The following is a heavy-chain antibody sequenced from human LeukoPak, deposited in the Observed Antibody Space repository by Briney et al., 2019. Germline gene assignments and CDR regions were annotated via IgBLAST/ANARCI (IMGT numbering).Heavy chain of an antibody. D-gene: IGHD1-26*01. V-gene: IGHV3-53*01. CDR1: GFTVSSNC. Sequence: PGGSLRLSCAASGFTVSSNCMSWVRQAPGKGLEWVSVIYSGGSTYYADSVKGRFTISRDNSKNTLYLQMNSLRAEDTAVYYCARDGRGSSTADVRDYWGQGTLVTVSS. CDR2: IYSGGST. CDR3: ARDGRGSSTADVRDY. J-gene: IGHJ4*02.